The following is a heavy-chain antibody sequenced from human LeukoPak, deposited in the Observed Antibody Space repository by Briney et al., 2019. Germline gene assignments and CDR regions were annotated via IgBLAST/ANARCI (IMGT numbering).Heavy chain of an antibody. CDR1: GGSISSYY. D-gene: IGHD2-2*01. V-gene: IGHV4-4*07. CDR3: ARDRKYVVVVPAASDAFDI. Sequence: SETLSLTCTVSGGSISSYYWSWIRQPAGKGLEWIGRIYTSGSTNYNPSLKSRVTMSVDTSKNQFSLKLSSVTAAGTAVYYCARDRKYVVVVPAASDAFDIWGQGTMVTVSS. CDR2: IYTSGST. J-gene: IGHJ3*02.